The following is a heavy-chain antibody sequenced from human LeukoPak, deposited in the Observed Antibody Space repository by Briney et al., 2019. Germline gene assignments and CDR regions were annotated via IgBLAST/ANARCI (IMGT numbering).Heavy chain of an antibody. Sequence: ETLSLTCTVSGGSISSSSYYWGWVRQAPGKGLEWVANIKQDGSEKYYVDSVKGRFTISRDNAKNSLYLQMNILRAEDTAVYYCAGDIYYYDSGGCFPWGQGTLVTVSS. CDR3: AGDIYYYDSGGCFP. CDR1: GGSISSSSYY. CDR2: IKQDGSEK. D-gene: IGHD3-22*01. J-gene: IGHJ5*02. V-gene: IGHV3-7*04.